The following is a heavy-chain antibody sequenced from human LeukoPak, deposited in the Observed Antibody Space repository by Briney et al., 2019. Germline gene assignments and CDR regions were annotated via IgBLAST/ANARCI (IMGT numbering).Heavy chain of an antibody. CDR3: ARAPSIAVAGRGGSWDPKYYYYYMDV. V-gene: IGHV4-39*07. CDR1: GGSISRSGYY. Sequence: SETLSLTCAVSGGSISRSGYYWSWIRQPPGKGLEWIGEINHSGSTNYNPSLKSRVTMSVDMSTRQISLKLSSVTAADTAVYYCARAPSIAVAGRGGSWDPKYYYYYMDVWGKGTTVTVSS. CDR2: INHSGST. D-gene: IGHD6-19*01. J-gene: IGHJ6*03.